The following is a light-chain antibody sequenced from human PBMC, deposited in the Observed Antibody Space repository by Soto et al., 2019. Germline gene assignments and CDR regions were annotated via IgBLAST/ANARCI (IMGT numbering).Light chain of an antibody. CDR1: SSDFGAYNY. Sequence: QSVLTQPASVSGSPGQSITISCTGTSSDFGAYNYVSWYQQYPGEAPRLLIYEVHYRPSGVSSRFSGSKSGNTASLTISGLQAADEADYYCASYLPTSPLEVFGTGTKVTVL. J-gene: IGLJ1*01. V-gene: IGLV2-14*01. CDR2: EVH. CDR3: ASYLPTSPLEV.